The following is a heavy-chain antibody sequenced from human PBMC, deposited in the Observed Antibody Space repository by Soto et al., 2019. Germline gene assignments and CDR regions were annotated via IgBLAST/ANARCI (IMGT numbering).Heavy chain of an antibody. J-gene: IGHJ4*02. D-gene: IGHD2-15*01. Sequence: EVQLLESGGGLVQPGGSLRLSCAASGFTFASYSMTWVRQAPGKGLEWVSCISGSAGSTSYAESVKGRFTISRDSSNNTLYLQMNSLRAEDTAVYSCAKGRASGGTCYSAVDYWGQGTVVTVSS. CDR1: GFTFASYS. V-gene: IGHV3-23*01. CDR3: AKGRASGGTCYSAVDY. CDR2: ISGSAGST.